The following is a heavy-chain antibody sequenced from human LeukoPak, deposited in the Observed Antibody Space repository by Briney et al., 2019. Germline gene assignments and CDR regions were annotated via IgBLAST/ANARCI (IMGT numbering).Heavy chain of an antibody. J-gene: IGHJ6*02. Sequence: SVKVSCKASGGTFSSYAISWVRQAPGQGLEWMGRIIPILGIANYAQKFQGRVTITADKSTSTAYMELSSLRSEDTAVYYCAKGEVWFGRGYSMDVWGQGTTVTVSS. CDR3: AKGEVWFGRGYSMDV. CDR1: GGTFSSYA. CDR2: IIPILGIA. V-gene: IGHV1-69*04. D-gene: IGHD3-10*01.